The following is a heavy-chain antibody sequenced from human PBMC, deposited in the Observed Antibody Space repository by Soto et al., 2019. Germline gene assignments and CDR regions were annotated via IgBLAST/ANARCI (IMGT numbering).Heavy chain of an antibody. J-gene: IGHJ6*02. CDR2: INHSGST. V-gene: IGHV4-34*01. CDR1: GGSFSGYY. D-gene: IGHD3-10*01. CDR3: ARGELLLWFGELLDYYGMDV. Sequence: SETLSLTCAVYGGSFSGYYWSWNRQPPGKGLEWIGEINHSGSTNYNPSLKSRVTISVDTSKNQFSLKLSSVTAADTAVYYCARGELLLWFGELLDYYGMDVWGQGTTVTVSS.